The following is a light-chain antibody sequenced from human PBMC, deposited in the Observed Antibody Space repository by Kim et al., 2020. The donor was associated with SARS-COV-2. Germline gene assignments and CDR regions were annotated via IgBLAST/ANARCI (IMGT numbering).Light chain of an antibody. Sequence: QPVLTQPSSLSASPGASASLTCTLRSGINVGIHRIYWYQQKAGSPPQYLLRYKSDSDKEQGSGVPSRFSGSKDASANAVILLISGLQSEDEADYFCMIWYRSAWVFGGGTQLTVL. CDR1: SGINVGIHR. CDR2: YKSDSDK. J-gene: IGLJ3*02. CDR3: MIWYRSAWV. V-gene: IGLV5-45*03.